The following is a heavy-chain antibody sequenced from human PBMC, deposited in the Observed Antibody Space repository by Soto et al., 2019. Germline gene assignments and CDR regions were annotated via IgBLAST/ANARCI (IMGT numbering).Heavy chain of an antibody. J-gene: IGHJ4*02. CDR1: GYTFTQYE. CDR2: ISPYSGNT. CDR3: VRFASSGWYTGGY. Sequence: QVQLVQSGAEVKKPGASVKVSCKASGYTFTQYEIGWVRQAPGQGLEWMGWISPYSGNTNYAQKVQGRVTMTTDTSMSTGYMELRSLRSDDTAVYYCVRFASSGWYTGGYWGQGTLVTISS. V-gene: IGHV1-18*01. D-gene: IGHD6-19*01.